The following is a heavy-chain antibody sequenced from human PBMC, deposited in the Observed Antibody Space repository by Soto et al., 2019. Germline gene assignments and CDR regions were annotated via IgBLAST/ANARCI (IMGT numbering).Heavy chain of an antibody. V-gene: IGHV3-30-3*01. CDR2: ISYDGSNK. CDR3: AREGRGNTMPLY. J-gene: IGHJ4*02. D-gene: IGHD2-2*01. CDR1: GFTFSSYA. Sequence: PGGSLRLSCAASGFTFSSYAMHWVRQAPGKGLEWVAVISYDGSNKYYADSVKGRFTISRDNSKNTLYLQMNSLRAEDTAVYYCAREGRGNTMPLYWGQGTLVTVSS.